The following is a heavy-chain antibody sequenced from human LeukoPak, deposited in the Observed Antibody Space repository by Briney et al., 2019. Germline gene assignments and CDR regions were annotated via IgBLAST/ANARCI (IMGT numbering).Heavy chain of an antibody. Sequence: PSETPSLTCAVSGYSISSGYYWGWIRQPPGKGLEWIGSIYHSGSTYYNPSLKSRVSISVDTSKNQFSLKLSSVTAADTAVYYCARQRGILTGPRGAFDIWGQGTMVTVSS. J-gene: IGHJ3*02. D-gene: IGHD3-9*01. CDR1: GYSISSGYY. V-gene: IGHV4-38-2*01. CDR2: IYHSGST. CDR3: ARQRGILTGPRGAFDI.